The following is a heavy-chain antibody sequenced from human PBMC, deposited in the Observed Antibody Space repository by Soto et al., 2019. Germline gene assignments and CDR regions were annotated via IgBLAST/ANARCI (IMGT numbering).Heavy chain of an antibody. CDR2: IAHDGHT. CDR3: DGGRDYDY. CDR1: GGSITTSVL. D-gene: IGHD1-26*01. J-gene: IGHJ4*02. V-gene: IGHV4-4*02. Sequence: SETLSVTCVVSGGSITTSVLWTWVRQFPGRGLEWIREIAHDGHTNYNPSLSGRVTMSVDLSNSQFSLNVASVNAADTAVYFCDGGRDYDYWGQGTLFTVSS.